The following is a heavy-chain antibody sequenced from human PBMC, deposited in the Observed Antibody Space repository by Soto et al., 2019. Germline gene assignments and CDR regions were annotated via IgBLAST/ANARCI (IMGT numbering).Heavy chain of an antibody. D-gene: IGHD6-6*01. Sequence: GGSLRLSCAASGFTFSSYWMSWVRQAPGKGLEWVANIKQDGSEKYYVDSVKGRFTISRDNAKNSLYLQMNSLRAEDTAVYYCARGHPGAARLFDYWGQGTLVTVSS. CDR2: IKQDGSEK. J-gene: IGHJ4*02. V-gene: IGHV3-7*01. CDR3: ARGHPGAARLFDY. CDR1: GFTFSSYW.